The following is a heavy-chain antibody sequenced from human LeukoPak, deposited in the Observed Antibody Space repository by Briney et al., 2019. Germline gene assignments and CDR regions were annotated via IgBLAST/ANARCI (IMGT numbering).Heavy chain of an antibody. Sequence: GSLRLSCAASGFTFSNAWMSWVRQAPGKGLEWVGRIKSKTDGGTTDYAAPVKGRFTISRDDSKNTLYLQMNSLRAEDTAVYYCAKGEYGWELLRGDAFDIWGQGTMVTVSS. J-gene: IGHJ3*02. V-gene: IGHV3-15*01. D-gene: IGHD1-26*01. CDR1: GFTFSNAW. CDR2: IKSKTDGGTT. CDR3: AKGEYGWELLRGDAFDI.